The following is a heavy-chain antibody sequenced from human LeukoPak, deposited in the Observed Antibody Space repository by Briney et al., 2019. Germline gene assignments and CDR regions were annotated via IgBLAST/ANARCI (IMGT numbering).Heavy chain of an antibody. D-gene: IGHD6-6*01. J-gene: IGHJ6*03. V-gene: IGHV3-23*01. CDR1: GFRLSSFA. CDR3: ARVSSSSGDYYYYYMDV. Sequence: GGSLRLSCEASGFRLSSFAMSWVRQTPGKGLEWVLSVSSSGGIPHYADAVKGRFTISRDNSQNTLYLHMNSLRGEDTAVYYCARVSSSSGDYYYYYMDVWGKGTTVTVSS. CDR2: VSSSGGIP.